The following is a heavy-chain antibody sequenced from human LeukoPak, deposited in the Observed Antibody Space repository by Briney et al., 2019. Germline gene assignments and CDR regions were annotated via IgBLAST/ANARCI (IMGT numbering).Heavy chain of an antibody. CDR3: AKDSFRCGGDCYSHSPYGMDV. Sequence: GGSLSLSCAASGFPFSRYAVSWVRQAPGKGLEGVSAISGSGGSTYYGDSVKGGFTISRDNSKNTLYLQMNSLRAEDTAVYYCAKDSFRCGGDCYSHSPYGMDVWGQGTTVTVSS. CDR2: ISGSGGST. J-gene: IGHJ6*02. CDR1: GFPFSRYA. D-gene: IGHD2-21*02. V-gene: IGHV3-23*01.